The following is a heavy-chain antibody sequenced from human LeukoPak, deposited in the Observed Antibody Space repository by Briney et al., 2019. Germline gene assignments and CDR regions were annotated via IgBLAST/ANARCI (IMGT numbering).Heavy chain of an antibody. CDR2: IKQDGSEK. D-gene: IGHD6-13*01. J-gene: IGHJ4*02. V-gene: IGHV3-7*01. CDR1: GFTFSSYW. Sequence: PGGSLRLSCAASGFTFSSYWMSWVRQAPGKGLEWVANIKQDGSEKYYVDSVKGRFTISRDNAKNTLYLQMNSLRAEDTAVYYCASPTAYSSSRLDYFDYWGQGTLVTVSS. CDR3: ASPTAYSSSRLDYFDY.